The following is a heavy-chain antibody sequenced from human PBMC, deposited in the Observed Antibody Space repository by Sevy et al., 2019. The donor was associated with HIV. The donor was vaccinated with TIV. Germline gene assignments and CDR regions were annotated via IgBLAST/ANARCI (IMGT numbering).Heavy chain of an antibody. J-gene: IGHJ6*02. CDR2: IKQDGSEK. V-gene: IGHV3-7*01. CDR1: GFTFSSYW. CDR3: ARDLLVVTAPSRYYYYGMDV. Sequence: GGSLRLSCAASGFTFSSYWMSWVRQAPGKGLEWVANIKQDGSEKYYVDSVKGRFTISRDNAKNSLYLQMNSLRAEDTAVYYCARDLLVVTAPSRYYYYGMDVWGQWTTVTVSS. D-gene: IGHD2-21*02.